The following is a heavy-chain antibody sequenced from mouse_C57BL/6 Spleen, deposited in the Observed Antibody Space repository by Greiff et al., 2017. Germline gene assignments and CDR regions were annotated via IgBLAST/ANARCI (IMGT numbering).Heavy chain of an antibody. CDR1: GYTFTDYY. Sequence: VQLQQSGPELVKPGASVKISCKASGYTFTDYYMNWVKQSHGKSLEWIGDINPNNGGTSYNQKFKGKATLTVDKSSSTAYMELRSLTSEDSAVYYSARSGDVREFAYWGQGTLVTASA. CDR2: INPNNGGT. J-gene: IGHJ3*01. V-gene: IGHV1-26*01. D-gene: IGHD3-1*01. CDR3: ARSGDVREFAY.